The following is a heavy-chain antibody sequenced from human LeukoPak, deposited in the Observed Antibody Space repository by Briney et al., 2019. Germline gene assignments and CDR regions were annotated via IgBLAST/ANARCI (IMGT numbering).Heavy chain of an antibody. CDR2: IYYSGST. J-gene: IGHJ4*02. CDR3: ARGGIAAAGTEHGRRRYFDY. D-gene: IGHD6-13*01. CDR1: GGSISSSSYY. Sequence: SETLSLTCTVSGGSISSSSYYWGWIRQPPGKGLEWIGRIYYSGSTYYNPSLKSRVTISVDTSKNQFSLKLSSVTAADTAVYYCARGGIAAAGTEHGRRRYFDYWGQGTLVTVSS. V-gene: IGHV4-39*07.